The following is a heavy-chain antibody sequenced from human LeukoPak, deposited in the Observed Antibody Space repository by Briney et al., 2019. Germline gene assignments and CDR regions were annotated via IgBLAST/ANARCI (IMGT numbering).Heavy chain of an antibody. CDR3: ARVPARTSGHYRVDAFDI. CDR2: ISSSSSYT. V-gene: IGHV3-11*06. D-gene: IGHD3-9*01. J-gene: IGHJ3*02. Sequence: PGGSLRLSCAASGFTFSDYYMSWIRQAPGKGLEWVSYISSSSSYTNYADSVKGRFTISRDNAKNSLYLQMNSLRAEDTAVYYCARVPARTSGHYRVDAFDIWGQGTMVTVSS. CDR1: GFTFSDYY.